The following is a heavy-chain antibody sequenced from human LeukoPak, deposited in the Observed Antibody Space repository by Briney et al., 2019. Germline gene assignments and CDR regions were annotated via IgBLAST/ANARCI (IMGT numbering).Heavy chain of an antibody. D-gene: IGHD3-3*01. CDR1: GYTFTSYG. V-gene: IGHV1-18*01. CDR2: ISAYNGNT. J-gene: IGHJ4*02. CDR3: ARAPYDFWSGYYHY. Sequence: ASVKVSCKASGYTFTSYGISWVRQAPGQGLEWMGWISAYNGNTNYAQKLQGRVTMTTDTSTSTAYMELRSLSSDDTAVYYCARAPYDFWSGYYHYWGQGTLVTVSS.